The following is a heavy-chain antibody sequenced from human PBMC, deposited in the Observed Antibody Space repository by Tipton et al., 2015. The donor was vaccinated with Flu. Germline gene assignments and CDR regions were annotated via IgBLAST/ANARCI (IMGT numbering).Heavy chain of an antibody. D-gene: IGHD4-11*01. CDR2: INHSGST. CDR3: ASGGRTTVTPDY. J-gene: IGHJ4*02. CDR1: GGSFSGYY. V-gene: IGHV4-34*01. Sequence: TLSLTCAVYGGSFSGYYWSWIRQPPGKGLEWIGEINHSGSTNYNPSLKSRVTISVDTSKNQFSLKLSSVTAADTAVYYCASGGRTTVTPDYWGQGTLVTVSS.